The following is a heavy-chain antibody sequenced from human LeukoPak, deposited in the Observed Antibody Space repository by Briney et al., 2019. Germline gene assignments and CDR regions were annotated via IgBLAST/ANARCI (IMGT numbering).Heavy chain of an antibody. CDR1: GFIFNSYA. D-gene: IGHD2-2*01. J-gene: IGHJ4*02. V-gene: IGHV3-23*01. CDR3: VKGYCSSTSCYGDY. CDR2: IRGSGGRT. Sequence: GGSLRLSCAASGFIFNSYAMSWVRQAPGKGLEWVSGIRGSGGRTNNADSVKGRFTISRDNSKNTLYLQMSSLRAEDTSVYYCVKGYCSSTSCYGDYWGQGALVTVSS.